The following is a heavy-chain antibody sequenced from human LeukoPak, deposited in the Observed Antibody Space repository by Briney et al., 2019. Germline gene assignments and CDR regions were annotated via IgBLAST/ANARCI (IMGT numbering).Heavy chain of an antibody. J-gene: IGHJ4*02. Sequence: PGGSLRLSCAASGFTFSSYWMHWVRQAPGKGLEWVSAISGSDYSTYYADSVKGRFTISRDNSKNTLYLQMNSLRAEDTAVYYCAKVTTLTSYYIDYWGQGTLVTVSS. CDR1: GFTFSSYW. D-gene: IGHD4-17*01. V-gene: IGHV3-23*01. CDR2: ISGSDYST. CDR3: AKVTTLTSYYIDY.